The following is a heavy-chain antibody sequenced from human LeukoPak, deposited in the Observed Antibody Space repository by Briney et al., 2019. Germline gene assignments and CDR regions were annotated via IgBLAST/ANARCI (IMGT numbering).Heavy chain of an antibody. V-gene: IGHV3-53*01. CDR1: GFTVSSNY. CDR3: ASGPSYCSSTRCYSDYYYGMDV. J-gene: IGHJ6*02. CDR2: IYSGGST. D-gene: IGHD2-2*01. Sequence: GGSLRLSCAASGFTVSSNYMSWVRQAPGKGLEWVSVIYSGGSTYYADSVKGRFTISRDNSKNTLYLQMNSLRAEDTAVYYCASGPSYCSSTRCYSDYYYGMDVWGQGTTVTVSS.